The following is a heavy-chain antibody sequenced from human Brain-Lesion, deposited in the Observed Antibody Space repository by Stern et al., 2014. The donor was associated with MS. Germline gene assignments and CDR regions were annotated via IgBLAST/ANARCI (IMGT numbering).Heavy chain of an antibody. CDR3: AGEEDIRYCSGGSCTGNWFDP. CDR2: IYYSGNT. V-gene: IGHV4-39*01. J-gene: IGHJ5*02. Sequence: QLQLQESGPGLVKPSETLSLTCTVAGGSVSSTSYAWAWIRQPPGKGLEWIGTIYYSGNTYYSPSLKSRLTISLDTSTNPFSLQGRSVTAADTAVYYCAGEEDIRYCSGGSCTGNWFDPWGQGTLVTVSS. CDR1: GGSVSSTSYA. D-gene: IGHD2-15*01.